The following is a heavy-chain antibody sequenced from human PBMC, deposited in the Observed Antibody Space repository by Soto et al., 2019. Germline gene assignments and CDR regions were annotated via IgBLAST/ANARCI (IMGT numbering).Heavy chain of an antibody. CDR3: ASHRTTMVRGVIDYYYGMDV. Sequence: GESLKISCKGSGYSFTSYWIGWVRQMPGKGLEWMGINYPGDSDTRYSPSFQGQVTISADKSISTAYLQWSSLKASDTAMYYCASHRTTMVRGVIDYYYGMDVWGQGTTVTVSS. CDR2: NYPGDSDT. J-gene: IGHJ6*02. D-gene: IGHD3-10*01. CDR1: GYSFTSYW. V-gene: IGHV5-51*01.